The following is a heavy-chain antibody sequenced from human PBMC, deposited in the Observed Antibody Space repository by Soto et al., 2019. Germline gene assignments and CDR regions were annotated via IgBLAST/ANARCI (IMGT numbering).Heavy chain of an antibody. CDR2: ISWNSGSI. Sequence: EVQLVESGGGLVQPGRSLRLSCAASGFTFDDYAMHWVRQAPGKGLEWVSGISWNSGSIGYADSVKGRFTISRDNAKNSLYLQMNSLRAEDTALYYCAKLPEVFGVVTNNPHYYYYGMDVWGQGTTVTVSS. J-gene: IGHJ6*02. CDR3: AKLPEVFGVVTNNPHYYYYGMDV. CDR1: GFTFDDYA. D-gene: IGHD3-3*01. V-gene: IGHV3-9*01.